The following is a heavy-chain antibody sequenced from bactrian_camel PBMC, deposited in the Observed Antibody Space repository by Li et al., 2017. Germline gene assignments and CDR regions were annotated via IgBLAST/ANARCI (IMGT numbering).Heavy chain of an antibody. D-gene: IGHD5*01. CDR1: GYTYSSGC. CDR3: AAGQGVGWCLDVIRVGAEADLDY. J-gene: IGHJ4*01. V-gene: IGHV3S26*01. Sequence: HVQLVESGEGSVQAGGSLRLSCAASGYTYSSGCMGWFRQAPGKAREGIAVIDSDGDTAYAESMKDRFTISVDNAKNTLYLQMNSLKPEDTATYYCAAGQGVGWCLDVIRVGAEADLDYRGHGTQVTVS. CDR2: IDSDGDT.